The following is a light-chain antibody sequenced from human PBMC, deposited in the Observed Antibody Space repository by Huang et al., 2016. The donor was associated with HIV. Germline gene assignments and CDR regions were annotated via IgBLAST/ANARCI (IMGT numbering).Light chain of an antibody. CDR1: QTISKS. Sequence: DIQMTQSPPSLSASVGDRVTFTCRAHQTISKSLNWYQQKPGRAPKLLIYTASTVESGVPSRFSGSGSGSRFTLNITNLQPEDFATYYCQQSFSVPRTFG. CDR3: QQSFSVPRT. V-gene: IGKV1-39*01. J-gene: IGKJ1*01. CDR2: TAS.